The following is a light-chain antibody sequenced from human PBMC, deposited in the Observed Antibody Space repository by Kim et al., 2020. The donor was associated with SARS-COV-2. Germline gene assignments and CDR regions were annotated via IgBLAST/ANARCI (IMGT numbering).Light chain of an antibody. V-gene: IGLV2-14*02. CDR3: SSLTSITTLV. Sequence: QSALTQPASVSGSPGQSITISCTGTSSDVGSYNLVSWYQQHPGKAPKLMIYEVSKRPSGVSNRFSGSKSGNTASLTISGLQAEDEADYYCSSLTSITTLVFGGGTKVTFL. CDR1: SSDVGSYNL. CDR2: EVS. J-gene: IGLJ2*01.